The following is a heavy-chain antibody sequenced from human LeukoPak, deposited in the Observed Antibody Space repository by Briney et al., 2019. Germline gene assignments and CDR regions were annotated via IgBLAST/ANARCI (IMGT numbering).Heavy chain of an antibody. V-gene: IGHV5-51*01. J-gene: IGHJ6*02. CDR3: ARLGYCSSASCYYGMDV. CDR1: GYSFTSQW. CDR2: IYPGDSDT. Sequence: GESLNISCKGSGYSFTSQWIGWVRQMPGKGLEWMGIIYPGDSDTRYSPSFQGQVSISADKSISTAYLQWSSLKASDTDMYYCARLGYCSSASCYYGMDVWGQGTTITVSS. D-gene: IGHD2-2*01.